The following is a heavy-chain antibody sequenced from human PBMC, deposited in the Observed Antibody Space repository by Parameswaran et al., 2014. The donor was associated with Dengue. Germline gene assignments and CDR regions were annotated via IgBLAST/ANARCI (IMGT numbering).Heavy chain of an antibody. Sequence: VRQAPGKGLEWIGEINHSGSTNYNPSLKSRVTISVDTSKNQFSLKLSSVTAADTAVYYCARGVGTMVRGVRGDYWGQGTLVTVSS. CDR2: INHSGST. J-gene: IGHJ4*02. D-gene: IGHD3-10*01. CDR3: ARGVGTMVRGVRGDY. V-gene: IGHV4-34*01.